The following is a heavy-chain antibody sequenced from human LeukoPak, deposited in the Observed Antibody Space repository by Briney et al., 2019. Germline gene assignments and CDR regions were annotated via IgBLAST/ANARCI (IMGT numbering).Heavy chain of an antibody. J-gene: IGHJ4*02. CDR1: GYTFTTYG. V-gene: IGHV1-18*04. CDR2: IGTYNANT. D-gene: IGHD3-10*01. Sequence: ASVKVSCMASGYTFTTYGISWVRQAPGQGLEWMGWIGTYNANTKSAPKFQGRLIMTTDTSANTAYLDLRSLRTDDTAVYYCATAGSSYGWGSWFYFDSWGQGTLVTVSS. CDR3: ATAGSSYGWGSWFYFDS.